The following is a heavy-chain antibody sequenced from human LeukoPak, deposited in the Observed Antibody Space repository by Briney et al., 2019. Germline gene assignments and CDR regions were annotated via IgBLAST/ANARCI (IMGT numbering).Heavy chain of an antibody. Sequence: SGPTLANPTQTLTLTCTFSGFSLSPSGVGVGWIRQPHGKALEWLALIYWNAGKRYSPTLKSRLTIPKDTSKNQEVLPMTNMHPVNTAPYHCAHNPRDTYYDFWSGHPSHNWFDPWGQGTLVTVSS. CDR3: AHNPRDTYYDFWSGHPSHNWFDP. D-gene: IGHD3-3*01. CDR1: GFSLSPSGVG. V-gene: IGHV2-5*01. CDR2: IYWNAGK. J-gene: IGHJ5*02.